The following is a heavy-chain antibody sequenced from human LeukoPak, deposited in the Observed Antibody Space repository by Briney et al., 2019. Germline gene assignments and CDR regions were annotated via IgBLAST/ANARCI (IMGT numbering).Heavy chain of an antibody. V-gene: IGHV3-30*02. CDR2: IRHDGNNK. J-gene: IGHJ1*01. CDR3: AMVPPQYDFSLIQR. D-gene: IGHD3-3*01. CDR1: GFTVSSNY. Sequence: PGGSLRLSCAGSGFTVSSNYMSWVRQAPGKGLEWVAFIRHDGNNKHYADSVKGRFTISRDNSKNTLYLQVNSLRAEDTAVYFCAMVPPQYDFSLIQRWGQGTLVTVSS.